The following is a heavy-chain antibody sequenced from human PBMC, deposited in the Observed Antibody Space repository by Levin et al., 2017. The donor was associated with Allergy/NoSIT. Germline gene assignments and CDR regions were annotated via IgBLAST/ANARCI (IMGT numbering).Heavy chain of an antibody. D-gene: IGHD4-17*01. CDR1: GGSISSSYY. V-gene: IGHV4-39*07. Sequence: SQTLSLTCTVSGGSISSSYYWGWIRQPPGKGLEWIGSIYYSGSTYYNPSLKSRVTISVDTSKNQFSLKLSSVTAADTAVYYCARADYGDPKKIDYWGQGTLVTVSS. CDR3: ARADYGDPKKIDY. CDR2: IYYSGST. J-gene: IGHJ4*02.